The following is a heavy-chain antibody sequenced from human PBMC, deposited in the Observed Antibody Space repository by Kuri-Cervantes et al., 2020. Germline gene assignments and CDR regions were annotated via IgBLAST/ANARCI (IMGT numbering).Heavy chain of an antibody. J-gene: IGHJ4*01. V-gene: IGHV4-39*07. CDR2: IFYTGST. CDR3: ARQDRYFDY. Sequence: SETLSLTCTVSGGSISSSNYYWGWIRQPPGKGLEWIGSIFYTGSTYYNPSLKSRVTISVDKSKNQFSLKLSSVTAADTAVYHCARQDRYFDYWGQGTLVTVSS. CDR1: GGSISSSNYY.